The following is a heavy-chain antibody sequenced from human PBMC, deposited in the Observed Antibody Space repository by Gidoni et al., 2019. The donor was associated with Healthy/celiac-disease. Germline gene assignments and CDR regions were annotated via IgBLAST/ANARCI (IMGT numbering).Heavy chain of an antibody. V-gene: IGHV5-51*01. J-gene: IGHJ4*02. CDR3: ARQDSGSYFVLFPDD. CDR2: IYPGDADT. D-gene: IGHD1-26*01. Sequence: KISCKGSGYSFTSYWIGWVRQMPGKGLEWMGIIYPGDADTRYSPSFQGQVTISADKTISTAYLQWSSMKASDTAMYYCARQDSGSYFVLFPDDWGQGTLVTVSS. CDR1: GYSFTSYW.